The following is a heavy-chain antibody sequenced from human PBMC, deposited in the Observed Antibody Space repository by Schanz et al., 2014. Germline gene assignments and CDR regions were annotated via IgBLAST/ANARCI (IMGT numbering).Heavy chain of an antibody. CDR2: INAGTGNT. CDR1: GYTFSSYG. J-gene: IGHJ4*02. D-gene: IGHD6-13*01. Sequence: QVQLVQSGAEVKKPGASVKVSCKASGYTFSSYGFSWVRQAPGQRLEWMGWINAGTGNTEYSQKFQGRVTITRDTLASTAYMEVSSLRSEDTAVYYCARSGSSNWYFFDYWGQGTLVTVSS. V-gene: IGHV1-3*01. CDR3: ARSGSSNWYFFDY.